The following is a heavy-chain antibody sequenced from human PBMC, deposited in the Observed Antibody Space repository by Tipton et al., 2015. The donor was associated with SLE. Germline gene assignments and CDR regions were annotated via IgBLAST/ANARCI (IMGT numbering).Heavy chain of an antibody. Sequence: SLRLSCSVSGFTFSTYWMSWVRQAPGKGLEWVANINQDGSETYSVNSVKGRFTISRDNTKNSLYLQVNSLRAEDTAVYYCARENGFLGAFDIWGQGTMVTVSS. D-gene: IGHD2-8*01. CDR2: INQDGSET. J-gene: IGHJ3*02. CDR1: GFTFSTYW. V-gene: IGHV3-7*03. CDR3: ARENGFLGAFDI.